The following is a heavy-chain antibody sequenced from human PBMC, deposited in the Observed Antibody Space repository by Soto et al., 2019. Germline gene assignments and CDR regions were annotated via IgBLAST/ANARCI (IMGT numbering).Heavy chain of an antibody. CDR1: GGTFTNYV. CDR3: ARGRSSPNFDP. CDR2: LIPIFGAA. D-gene: IGHD6-6*01. Sequence: QVQLVQSGAEVRQPGSSVKVSCKISGGTFTNYVISWLRQAPGQGLEWMGGLIPIFGAANLAQKFQGRVTITADESTSTVNMELSRLTSEDTAVYYCARGRSSPNFDPWGQGTLVTVSS. V-gene: IGHV1-69*01. J-gene: IGHJ5*02.